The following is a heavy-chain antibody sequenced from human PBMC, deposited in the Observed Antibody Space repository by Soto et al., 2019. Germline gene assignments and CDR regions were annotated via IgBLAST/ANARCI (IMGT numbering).Heavy chain of an antibody. Sequence: SETLSLTCTVSGDSISSNNNYWSWIRQPPGEGLEWIGFISYSGSTYYNPSLKSRVTISVDRSKNQFSLKLSSVTAADTAVYYCARGPPFGYWGQGTLVTVSS. CDR2: ISYSGST. V-gene: IGHV4-30-4*01. D-gene: IGHD3-10*01. CDR1: GDSISSNNNY. CDR3: ARGPPFGY. J-gene: IGHJ4*02.